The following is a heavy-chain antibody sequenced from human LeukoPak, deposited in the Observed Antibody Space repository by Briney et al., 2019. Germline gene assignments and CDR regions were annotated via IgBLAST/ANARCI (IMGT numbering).Heavy chain of an antibody. Sequence: SETLSLTCAVSGYSISSGYYWGWIRQPPGKGLEWIGSIYHSGSTYYNPSLKSRVTISVDTSKSQFSLKLSSVTAADTAVYYCARDYSYFDYWGQGTLVTVSS. D-gene: IGHD4-11*01. J-gene: IGHJ4*02. CDR2: IYHSGST. CDR3: ARDYSYFDY. CDR1: GYSISSGYY. V-gene: IGHV4-38-2*01.